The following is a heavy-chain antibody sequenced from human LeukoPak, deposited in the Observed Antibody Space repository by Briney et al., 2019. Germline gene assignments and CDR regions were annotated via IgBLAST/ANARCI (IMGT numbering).Heavy chain of an antibody. CDR3: AKLPDIVVTGGFDC. Sequence: GGSLRLSCAASGFTFSSYGMHWVRQAPGKGLEWVAVISYDGSNKYYADSVKGRFTISRDNSKNTLYLQMNSLRAEDTAIYYCAKLPDIVVTGGFDCWGQGTLVTVSS. V-gene: IGHV3-30*18. J-gene: IGHJ4*02. D-gene: IGHD6-19*01. CDR1: GFTFSSYG. CDR2: ISYDGSNK.